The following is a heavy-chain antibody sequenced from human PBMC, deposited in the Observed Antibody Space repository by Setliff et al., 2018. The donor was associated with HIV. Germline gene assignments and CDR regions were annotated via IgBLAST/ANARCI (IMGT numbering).Heavy chain of an antibody. J-gene: IGHJ4*02. CDR3: ARVGSYWSTFDY. CDR2: INTETGKP. D-gene: IGHD2-8*02. V-gene: IGHV7-4-1*02. Sequence: ASVKVSCKASGYTLTTYGISWVRQAPGQGPEWMGWINTETGKPMYAQGFRGRLVFSLDTPVNTAYLQINSLKAEDTAMYYCARVGSYWSTFDYWGQGALVTVSS. CDR1: GYTLTTYG.